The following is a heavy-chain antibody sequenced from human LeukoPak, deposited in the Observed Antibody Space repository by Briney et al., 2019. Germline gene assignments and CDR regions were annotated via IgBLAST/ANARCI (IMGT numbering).Heavy chain of an antibody. V-gene: IGHV4-61*02. J-gene: IGHJ4*02. D-gene: IGHD6-6*01. CDR1: GGSISSGSYY. Sequence: SETLSLTCTVSGGSISSGSYYWSWIRQPAGKGLEWIGRIYTSGSTNYNPSLKSRVTMSVDTSKNQFSLKLSSVTAADTAVYYCAREGQLALYYFDYWGQGTLVTVSS. CDR3: AREGQLALYYFDY. CDR2: IYTSGST.